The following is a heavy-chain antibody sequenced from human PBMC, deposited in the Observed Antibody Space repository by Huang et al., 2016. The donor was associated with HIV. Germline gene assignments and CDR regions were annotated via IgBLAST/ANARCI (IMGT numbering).Heavy chain of an antibody. D-gene: IGHD3-10*01. CDR3: ARSFGELLVSFYFDS. J-gene: IGHJ4*02. CDR1: GGSISSDDYF. V-gene: IGHV4-30-4*08. CDR2: IFYSGST. Sequence: QVQLQESGPGLVKPSPTLSLTCTVSGGSISSDDYFWNWVRQSPGKGLEWIGYIFYSGSTYYNPSLKSRVAISVDSSKNQFSLRLSSVTAADTAVYYCARSFGELLVSFYFDSWGQGILVTVSS.